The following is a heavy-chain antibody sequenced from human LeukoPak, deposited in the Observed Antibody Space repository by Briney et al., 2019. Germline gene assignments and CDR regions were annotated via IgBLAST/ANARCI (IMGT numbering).Heavy chain of an antibody. V-gene: IGHV4-59*08. CDR1: GGSISSYY. D-gene: IGHD3-9*01. CDR3: ARHVEKYYDILTGYRGDAFDI. J-gene: IGHJ3*02. Sequence: SETLSLTCTVSGGSISSYYWSWIRQPPGKGLEWIGYIYYSGSTNYNPSLKSRVTISVDTSKNQFSLKLSSVTAADTAVYYCARHVEKYYDILTGYRGDAFDIWGQGTMVTVSS. CDR2: IYYSGST.